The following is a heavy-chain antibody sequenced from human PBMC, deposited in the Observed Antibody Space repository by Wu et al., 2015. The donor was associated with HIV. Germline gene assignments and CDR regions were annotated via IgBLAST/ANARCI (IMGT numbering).Heavy chain of an antibody. CDR1: GYTFTSYG. Sequence: QVQLVQSGAEVKKPGASVKVSCKASGYTFTSYGISWVRQAPGQGLEWMGWISAYNGNTNYAQKLQGRVTMTTDTSTSTAYMELRSLRSDDTAVYYCARDEKDVRYYDSSGYTDYYVRYGRRGAKGTTGHRLL. CDR3: ARDEKDVRYYDSSGYTDYYVRYGRR. V-gene: IGHV1-18*01. J-gene: IGHJ6*02. D-gene: IGHD3-22*01. CDR2: ISAYNGNT.